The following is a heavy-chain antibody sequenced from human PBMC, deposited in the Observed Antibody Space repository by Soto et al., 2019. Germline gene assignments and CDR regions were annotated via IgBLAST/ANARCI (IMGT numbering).Heavy chain of an antibody. CDR1: GGSFSGYY. CDR2: INYSGST. J-gene: IGHJ6*02. V-gene: IGHV4-34*01. Sequence: SETLSLTCAVYGGSFSGYYWSWIRQPRGKGLEWIGEINYSGSTNYNPSLKSRVTISVDTYKNQFSLKLSSVTAADTAVYYCASAHLGIKFFGGVITRYNGLDVWGQGTTVTVSS. CDR3: ASAHLGIKFFGGVITRYNGLDV. D-gene: IGHD3-3*01.